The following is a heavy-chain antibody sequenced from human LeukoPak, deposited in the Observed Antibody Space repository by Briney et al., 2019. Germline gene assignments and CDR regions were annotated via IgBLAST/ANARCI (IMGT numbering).Heavy chain of an antibody. V-gene: IGHV3-23*01. D-gene: IGHD3-10*01. CDR1: GFTFSSYG. J-gene: IGHJ3*02. Sequence: GGSLRLSCAASGFTFSSYGMTCVPQAPGKGLEWVSAISESGGSTYYADSVKGRSTISRDNSKTTLYLQMNSLRAEDTAVYYCAKYGLAGSGRYHDASDIWGQGTMVTVSS. CDR3: AKYGLAGSGRYHDASDI. CDR2: ISESGGST.